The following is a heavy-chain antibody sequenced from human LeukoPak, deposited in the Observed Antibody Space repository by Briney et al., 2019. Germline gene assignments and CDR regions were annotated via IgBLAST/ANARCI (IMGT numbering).Heavy chain of an antibody. CDR1: GGSISSYY. D-gene: IGHD2-21*01. Sequence: PSETLSLTCTVSGGSISSYYWSWIRQPPGKGLEWIGYIYYSGSTNYNPSLKSRVTISVDTSKNQFSLKLSSVSAADTAVYYCARGYIVAGFDPWGQGTLVTVSS. CDR3: ARGYIVAGFDP. J-gene: IGHJ5*02. CDR2: IYYSGST. V-gene: IGHV4-59*01.